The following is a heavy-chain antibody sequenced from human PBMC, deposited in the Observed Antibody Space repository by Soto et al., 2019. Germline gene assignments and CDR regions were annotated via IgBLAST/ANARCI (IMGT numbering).Heavy chain of an antibody. J-gene: IGHJ3*02. CDR3: ARPARVELGNDAFDI. Sequence: SETLSLACTFSVGSMMSYYWTWIRQPPGKGLEWIGYVHYQGGTNYNPSLKTRVTISVDTSKNQFSLTLSSVTAADTAVYYCARPARVELGNDAFDIWGQGTVVTVSS. CDR1: VGSMMSYY. D-gene: IGHD1-7*01. V-gene: IGHV4-59*01. CDR2: VHYQGGT.